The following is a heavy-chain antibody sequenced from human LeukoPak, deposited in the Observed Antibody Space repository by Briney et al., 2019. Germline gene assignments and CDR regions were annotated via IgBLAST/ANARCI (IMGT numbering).Heavy chain of an antibody. CDR3: ARPGEYYDSSGYYSRAFDY. V-gene: IGHV4-39*01. CDR1: GGSISSSSYY. J-gene: IGHJ4*02. D-gene: IGHD3-22*01. CDR2: IYYSGST. Sequence: SETLSLTCTVSGGSISSSSYYWGWIRQPPGKGLEWIGSIYYSGSTYYNPSLKSRVTISVDTSKNQFSLKLSSVTAADTAVYYCARPGEYYDSSGYYSRAFDYWGQGTLVTVSS.